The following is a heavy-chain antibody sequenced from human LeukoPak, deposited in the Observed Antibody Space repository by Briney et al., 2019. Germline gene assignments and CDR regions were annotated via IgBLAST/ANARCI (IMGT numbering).Heavy chain of an antibody. Sequence: GGSLRLSCAASGFTFSSYSMNWVRQAPGKGLEWVSSISSSSSYIYYADSVKGRFTISRDNAKNSLYLQMNSLRAEDTAVYYCARDFGGYSYGYDYWGQGTLVTVSS. CDR3: ARDFGGYSYGYDY. CDR1: GFTFSSYS. V-gene: IGHV3-21*01. J-gene: IGHJ4*02. D-gene: IGHD5-18*01. CDR2: ISSSSSYI.